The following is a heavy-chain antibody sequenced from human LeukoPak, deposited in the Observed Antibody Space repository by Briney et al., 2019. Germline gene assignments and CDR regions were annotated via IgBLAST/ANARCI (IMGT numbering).Heavy chain of an antibody. CDR3: AREAVTTSGYYYYYYMDV. CDR2: IYYSGST. V-gene: IGHV4-59*01. D-gene: IGHD4-11*01. CDR1: GGSISSYY. Sequence: PSETLSLTCTVSGGSISSYYWSWIRQPPGKGLEWIGYIYYSGSTNYNPSLKSRVTISVDTSKNQFSLKLSSVTAADTAVYYCAREAVTTSGYYYYYYMDVWGKGTTVTVSS. J-gene: IGHJ6*03.